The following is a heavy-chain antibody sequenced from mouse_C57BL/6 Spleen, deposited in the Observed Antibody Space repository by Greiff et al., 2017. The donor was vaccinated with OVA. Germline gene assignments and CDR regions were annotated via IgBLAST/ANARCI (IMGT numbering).Heavy chain of an antibody. J-gene: IGHJ3*01. CDR1: GFTFSDFY. D-gene: IGHD3-2*02. CDR3: ARGDSSGPFAY. V-gene: IGHV7-1*01. CDR2: SRNKANDYTT. Sequence: DVMLVESGGGLVQSGRSLRLSCATSGFTFSDFYMEWVRQAPGKGLEWIAASRNKANDYTTEYSASVKGRFIVSRDTSQSILYLQMNALRAEDTAIYYCARGDSSGPFAYWGQGTLVTVSA.